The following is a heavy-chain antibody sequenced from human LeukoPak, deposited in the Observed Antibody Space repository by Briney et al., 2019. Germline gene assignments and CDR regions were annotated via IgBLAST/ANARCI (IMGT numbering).Heavy chain of an antibody. D-gene: IGHD2-2*01. V-gene: IGHV4-59*01. CDR3: AGGYGSSWSFDH. CDR1: GVSIRSYY. J-gene: IGHJ4*02. Sequence: SETLSLTCTVSGVSIRSYYWNWVRQSPGRGLEWIGYMHHSGSSHYNPFLKSRVTISVDTSKNHFPLKLNSVTAADTAVYYCAGGYGSSWSFDHWGQGTLVTVSS. CDR2: MHHSGSS.